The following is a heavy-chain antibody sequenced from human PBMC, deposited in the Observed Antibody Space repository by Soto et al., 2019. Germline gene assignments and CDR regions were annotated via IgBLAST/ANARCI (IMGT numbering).Heavy chain of an antibody. D-gene: IGHD3-22*01. V-gene: IGHV1-46*01. CDR1: GYTFTSYY. Sequence: SSVKVSCKASGYTFTSYYMHWVRQAPGQGLEWMGIINPSGGSTSYAQKFQGRVTMTRDTSTSTVYMELSSLRSEDTAVYYCARDSHSSGYHDAFDIWGQGTMVTVSS. J-gene: IGHJ3*02. CDR2: INPSGGST. CDR3: ARDSHSSGYHDAFDI.